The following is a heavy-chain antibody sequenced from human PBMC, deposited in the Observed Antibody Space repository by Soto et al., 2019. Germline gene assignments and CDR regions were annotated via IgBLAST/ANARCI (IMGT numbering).Heavy chain of an antibody. J-gene: IGHJ6*01. CDR1: GFPFSIYS. V-gene: IGHV3-21*01. D-gene: IGHD5-18*01. CDR3: ASSKWIQLWSMDV. Sequence: PGGSLKLSCAASGFPFSIYSMNWVRTAPGKGLEWVSSISSSSSYIYYADSVKGRFTISRDDAKNSLYLQMNSLRAEDTAVYYCASSKWIQLWSMDVWGQGTTVTVSS. CDR2: ISSSSSYI.